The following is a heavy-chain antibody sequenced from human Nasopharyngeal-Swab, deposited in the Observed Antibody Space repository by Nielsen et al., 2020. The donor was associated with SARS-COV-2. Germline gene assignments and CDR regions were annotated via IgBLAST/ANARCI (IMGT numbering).Heavy chain of an antibody. V-gene: IGHV3-30-3*01. CDR3: ARDRFTGSGLNMDV. J-gene: IGHJ6*02. CDR2: ISYDGSNK. CDR1: GFTFSSYA. Sequence: GGSLRLSCAASGFTFSSYAMHWVRQAPGKGLEWVAVISYDGSNKYYADSVKGRFTISRDNSKNTLYLQMNSLRAEDTAVYYCARDRFTGSGLNMDVWGQGTTVTVSS. D-gene: IGHD2-15*01.